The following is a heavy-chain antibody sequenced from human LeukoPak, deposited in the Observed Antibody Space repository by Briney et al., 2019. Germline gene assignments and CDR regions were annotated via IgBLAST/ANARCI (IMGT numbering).Heavy chain of an antibody. CDR1: GFTFSSYW. Sequence: KTGGSLRLSCAASGFTFSSYWMSWVRQAPGKGLEWVANIKQDGGEKYYVDSVKGRFTISRDNAKNSLYLQMNSLRAEDTAVYYCARDARGYSGYGIHPYFDYWGQGTLVTVSS. D-gene: IGHD5-12*01. V-gene: IGHV3-7*04. J-gene: IGHJ4*02. CDR2: IKQDGGEK. CDR3: ARDARGYSGYGIHPYFDY.